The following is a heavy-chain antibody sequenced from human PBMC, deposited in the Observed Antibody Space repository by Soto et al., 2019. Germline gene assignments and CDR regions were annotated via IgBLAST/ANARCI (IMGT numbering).Heavy chain of an antibody. V-gene: IGHV4-39*01. CDR3: TDMSGQWLPRD. CDR1: GGFISGSDYY. Sequence: SETLSLTCTVSGGFISGSDYYWGWIRQPPGKGLEWIGNIYYSGTSYSYPSLKSRVTMSVDTSKNQFSMKLSSVTAADTAVYYCTDMSGQWLPRDWGRGIMVTVSS. D-gene: IGHD6-19*01. CDR2: IYYSGTS. J-gene: IGHJ4*02.